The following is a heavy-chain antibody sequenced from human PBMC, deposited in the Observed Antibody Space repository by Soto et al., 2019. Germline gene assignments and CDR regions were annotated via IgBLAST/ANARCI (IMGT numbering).Heavy chain of an antibody. V-gene: IGHV4-31*03. J-gene: IGHJ6*02. D-gene: IGHD3-22*01. CDR2: IFYSGST. CDR3: ARAVMDFYDSSGYSAHYYGMDV. Sequence: SETLSLTCTVSGGPIRSGNYYWSWIRQHPGKGLEWIGYIFYSGSTYYNPSLQSRVTISVDTSKNQFSLKLSSVTAADTAVYYCARAVMDFYDSSGYSAHYYGMDVWGQGTTVTVSS. CDR1: GGPIRSGNYY.